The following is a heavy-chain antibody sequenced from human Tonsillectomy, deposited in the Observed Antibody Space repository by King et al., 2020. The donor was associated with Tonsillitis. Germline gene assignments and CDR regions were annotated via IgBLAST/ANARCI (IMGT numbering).Heavy chain of an antibody. J-gene: IGHJ6*02. Sequence: VQLVESGGGVVQPGGSLRLSCAASGFTFSNYGMHWVRQAPGKGLEWVAFIHFDGSNKYYPDSVKGRFTISRDNSKNTLYLQMNRLRAEDTGMYFCAKDIVVVSTIRYDSHVWGQGTTVTVSS. CDR2: IHFDGSNK. V-gene: IGHV3-30*02. CDR1: GFTFSNYG. CDR3: AKDIVVVSTIRYDSHV. D-gene: IGHD5/OR15-5a*01.